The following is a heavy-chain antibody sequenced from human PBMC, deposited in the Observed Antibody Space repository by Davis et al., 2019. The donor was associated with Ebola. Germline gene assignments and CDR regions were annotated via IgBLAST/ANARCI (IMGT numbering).Heavy chain of an antibody. CDR3: ARFRSLYGDYFDY. CDR1: GYSFTSYW. J-gene: IGHJ4*02. V-gene: IGHV5-51*01. CDR2: IYPGDSDT. Sequence: GGSLRLSCKGSGYSFTSYWIGWVRQMPGKGLEWMGIIYPGDSDTRYSPSFQGQVTILADKSISTAYLQWSSLKASDTAMYYCARFRSLYGDYFDYWGQGTLVTVSS. D-gene: IGHD4-17*01.